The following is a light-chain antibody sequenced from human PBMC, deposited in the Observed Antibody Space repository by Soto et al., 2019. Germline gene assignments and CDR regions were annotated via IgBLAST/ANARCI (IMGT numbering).Light chain of an antibody. J-gene: IGKJ5*01. Sequence: DIVLTQSPGTLSLSPGERATLSCRASQSVGRSDLAWYQQKPGQAPRLLISSVSKRATGIPDRFSGGGSGTDFTLTISRVEPEDFALYICQQYDGSPIAFGQGTRLEIK. V-gene: IGKV3-20*01. CDR3: QQYDGSPIA. CDR1: QSVGRSD. CDR2: SVS.